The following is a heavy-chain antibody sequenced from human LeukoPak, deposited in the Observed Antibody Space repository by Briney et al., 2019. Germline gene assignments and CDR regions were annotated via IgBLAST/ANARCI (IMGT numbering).Heavy chain of an antibody. CDR1: GYTFTSYD. CDR2: MNPNSGNT. V-gene: IGHV1-8*01. D-gene: IGHD6-19*01. Sequence: ASVKVSCTASGYTFTSYDINWVRQATGQELERMGWMNPNSGNTGYAQKFQGRVTMTRNTSISTAYMELSSLRSEDTAVYYCARSGYSSGWYVYWGQGTLVTVSS. CDR3: ARSGYSSGWYVY. J-gene: IGHJ4*02.